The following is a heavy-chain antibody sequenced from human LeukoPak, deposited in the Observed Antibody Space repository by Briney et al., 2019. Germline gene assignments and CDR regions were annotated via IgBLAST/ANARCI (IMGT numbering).Heavy chain of an antibody. V-gene: IGHV3-23*01. CDR3: AKAPHFYDSSGYYYFDY. CDR1: GFTFSRYA. D-gene: IGHD3-22*01. Sequence: PGGSLRLSCAAAGFTFSRYAMSWVRQAPGKGLEWVSAISGSGGSTYYADSVKGRFTISRDNSKNTLYLQMNSLRAEDTAVYYCAKAPHFYDSSGYYYFDYWGQGTLVTVSS. J-gene: IGHJ4*02. CDR2: ISGSGGST.